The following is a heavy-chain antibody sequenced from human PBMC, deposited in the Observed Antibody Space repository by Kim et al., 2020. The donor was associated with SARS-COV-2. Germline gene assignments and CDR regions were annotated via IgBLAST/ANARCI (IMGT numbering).Heavy chain of an antibody. CDR3: ARGLDYYDSSGYLEVFDY. Sequence: SETLSLTCAVYGGSFSGYYWSWIRQPPGKGLEWIGEINHSGSTNYNPSLKSRVTISVDTSKNQFSLKLSSVTAADTAVYYCARGLDYYDSSGYLEVFDYWGQGTLVTVSS. CDR2: INHSGST. D-gene: IGHD3-22*01. V-gene: IGHV4-34*01. CDR1: GGSFSGYY. J-gene: IGHJ4*02.